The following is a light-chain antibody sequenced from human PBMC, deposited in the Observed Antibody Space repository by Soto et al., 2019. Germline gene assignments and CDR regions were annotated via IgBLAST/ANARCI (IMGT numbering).Light chain of an antibody. CDR1: ASNIGGYNL. J-gene: IGLJ1*01. V-gene: IGLV2-23*01. CDR2: EGV. CDR3: CSYVGATTYV. Sequence: QSALTQPASVSGSPGQSITITCTGSASNIGGYNLVCWYQHHAGKAPKVIIYEGVKRPSGVSNRFSGFKSGTTASLTISGLQAEDEADYYCCSYVGATTYVFGSGTKLTVL.